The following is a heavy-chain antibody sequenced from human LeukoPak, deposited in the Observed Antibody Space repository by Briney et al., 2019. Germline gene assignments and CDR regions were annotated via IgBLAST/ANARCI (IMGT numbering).Heavy chain of an antibody. CDR1: GGTFSSYA. CDR2: INPSGGST. V-gene: IGHV1-46*01. CDR3: ARAHCSSTSCYADYFDY. D-gene: IGHD2-2*01. Sequence: ASVKVSCKASGGTFSSYAISWVRQAPGQGLEWMGIINPSGGSTSYAQKFQGRVTMTRDTSTSTVYMELSSLRSEDTAVYYCARAHCSSTSCYADYFDYWGQGTLVTVSS. J-gene: IGHJ4*02.